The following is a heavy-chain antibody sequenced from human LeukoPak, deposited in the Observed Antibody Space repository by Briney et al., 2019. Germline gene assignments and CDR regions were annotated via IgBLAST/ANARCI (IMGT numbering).Heavy chain of an antibody. V-gene: IGHV3-64*01. J-gene: IGHJ4*02. CDR3: ARDFGSTGKVDY. Sequence: GRFTISRDNSKNTLYLQMGSLRAEDLAVYYCARDFGSTGKVDYWGQGTLVTVSS. D-gene: IGHD1-1*01.